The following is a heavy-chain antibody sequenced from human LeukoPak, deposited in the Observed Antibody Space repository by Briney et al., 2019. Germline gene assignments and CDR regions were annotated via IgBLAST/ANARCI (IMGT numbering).Heavy chain of an antibody. D-gene: IGHD2-2*02. V-gene: IGHV1-69*06. CDR3: ARGRYCSSTSCYSWFDP. CDR1: GGTFSSYA. CDR2: IIPIFGTA. J-gene: IGHJ5*02. Sequence: SVKVSCKASGGTFSSYAISWVRQAPGQGLEWMGGIIPIFGTANYAQKFQGRVTITADKSTSTAYMELSSLRSEDTAVYYCARGRYCSSTSCYSWFDPWGQGTLVTVSS.